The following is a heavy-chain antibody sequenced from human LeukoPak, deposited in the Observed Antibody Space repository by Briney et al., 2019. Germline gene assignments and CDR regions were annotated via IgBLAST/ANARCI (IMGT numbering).Heavy chain of an antibody. J-gene: IGHJ6*03. CDR1: GFTFSSNW. CDR2: IESDGSST. CDR3: AKTGAPYYYYMDV. V-gene: IGHV3-74*01. Sequence: PGGSLRLSCAASGFTFSSNWMHWVRQVPGKGLVWVSRIESDGSSTNYADSVKGRFTISRDNSKNTLYLQMNSLRAEDTAVYYCAKTGAPYYYYMDVWGKGTAVTVSS. D-gene: IGHD1-1*01.